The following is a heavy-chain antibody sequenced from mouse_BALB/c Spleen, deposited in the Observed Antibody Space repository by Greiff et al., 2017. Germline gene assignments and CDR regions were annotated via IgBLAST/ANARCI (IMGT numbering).Heavy chain of an antibody. D-gene: IGHD2-1*01. CDR2: ISSGSSTI. CDR1: GFTFSSFG. CDR3: ARSGGNHPYYFDY. V-gene: IGHV5-17*02. Sequence: EVKLVESGGGLVQPGGSRKLSCAASGFTFSSFGMHWVRQAPEKGLEWVAYISSGSSTIYYADTVKGRFTISRDNPKNTLFLQMTSLRSEDTAMYYCARSGGNHPYYFDYWGQGTTLTVSS. J-gene: IGHJ2*01.